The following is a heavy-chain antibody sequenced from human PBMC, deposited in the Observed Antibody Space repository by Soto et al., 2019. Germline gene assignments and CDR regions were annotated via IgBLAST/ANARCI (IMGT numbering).Heavy chain of an antibody. CDR2: ISAYNGNT. J-gene: IGHJ3*02. CDR3: VRDGRITMIVVVKMDDAFDI. V-gene: IGHV1-18*04. D-gene: IGHD3-22*01. Sequence: ASVKVSCKASGYTFTSYGISWVRQAPGQGLEWMGWISAYNGNTNYAQKLQGRVTMTTDTSTSTAYMELRSLRSDDTAVYYCVRDGRITMIVVVKMDDAFDIWGQGTMVTVSS. CDR1: GYTFTSYG.